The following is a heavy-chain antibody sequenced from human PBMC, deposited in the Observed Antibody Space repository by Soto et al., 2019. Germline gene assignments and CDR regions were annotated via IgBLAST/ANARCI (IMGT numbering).Heavy chain of an antibody. V-gene: IGHV1-69*04. D-gene: IGHD6-6*01. CDR2: IIPILGIA. CDR1: VGTFSSNT. Sequence: SVKVSCKASVGTFSSNTISWVRQAPGQGLEWMGRIIPILGIANYAQKFQGRVTITADKSTSTAYMELSSLRSEDTAVYYCAREEYSSSSYFDYWGQGTLVTVSS. CDR3: AREEYSSSSYFDY. J-gene: IGHJ4*02.